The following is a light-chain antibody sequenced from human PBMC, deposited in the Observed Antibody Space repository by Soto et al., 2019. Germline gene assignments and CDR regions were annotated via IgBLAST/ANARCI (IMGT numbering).Light chain of an antibody. CDR2: EVN. J-gene: IGLJ1*01. CDR1: RSDIGDSNF. CDR3: ASFRSGTILV. V-gene: IGLV2-14*01. Sequence: QSALTQAACVSGSPGQSVTISCTGPRSDIGDSNFISWYQHSPGKAPRLLIYEVNNRPSGVSKRFSGSKAGNTASLTISGLLDDDEADYFCASFRSGTILVFGSGTKVTV.